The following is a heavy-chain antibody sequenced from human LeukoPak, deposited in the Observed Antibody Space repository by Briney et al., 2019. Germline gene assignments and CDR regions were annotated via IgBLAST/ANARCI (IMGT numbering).Heavy chain of an antibody. D-gene: IGHD3-16*01. V-gene: IGHV4-4*07. CDR2: FYISENT. J-gene: IGHJ4*02. CDR3: ARGSYGHIDH. Sequence: PSETLSLTCTVSGGSITSYYWMWIRQPAGKGLEWIGRFYISENTKQYRPSLQTRVTVSPDTSKNQFSLKLNSLTAADTAVYCARGSYGHIDHWGQGILVTASS. CDR1: GGSITSYY.